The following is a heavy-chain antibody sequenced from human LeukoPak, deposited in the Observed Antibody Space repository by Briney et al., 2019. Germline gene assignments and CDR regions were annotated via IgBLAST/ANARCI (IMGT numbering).Heavy chain of an antibody. D-gene: IGHD3-22*01. V-gene: IGHV1-69*04. CDR1: GGTFSSYA. CDR3: ARASYYYDSSGYYPDDY. Sequence: SVKVSCKASGGTFSSYAISWVRQAPGQGLEWMGRIIPILGIANYAQKFQGRVTITADKSTSTAYMELSSLRSEDTAVYYCARASYYYDSSGYYPDDYWGQGTLDTVSS. J-gene: IGHJ4*02. CDR2: IIPILGIA.